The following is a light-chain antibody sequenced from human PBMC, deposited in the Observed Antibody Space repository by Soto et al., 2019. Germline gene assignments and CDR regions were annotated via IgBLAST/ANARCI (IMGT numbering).Light chain of an antibody. J-gene: IGLJ3*02. Sequence: QSVLTQPPSASGSPGQSVTISCTGTSSDVGAYNSVSWYQQHAGKAPKLVIYEVTKRPSGVPDRFSGSKSANTASLTVSGLQAEDEADYYCSSFASSNTWVFGGGTKVTVL. CDR1: SSDVGAYNS. CDR3: SSFASSNTWV. CDR2: EVT. V-gene: IGLV2-8*01.